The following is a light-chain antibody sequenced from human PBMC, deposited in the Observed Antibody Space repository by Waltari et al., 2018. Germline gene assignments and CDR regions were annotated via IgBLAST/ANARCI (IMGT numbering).Light chain of an antibody. CDR2: GAS. J-gene: IGKJ1*01. Sequence: DIQLTQSPCFLSASVGDRVTITCRASQGISSNLAWYQHKPGQAPKLLIYGASTLQSGVPSRFGGGGSGTEFTLTISSLQPDDFATYYCQQFNSNSWTFGQGTKVEIQ. CDR3: QQFNSNSWT. V-gene: IGKV1-9*01. CDR1: QGISSN.